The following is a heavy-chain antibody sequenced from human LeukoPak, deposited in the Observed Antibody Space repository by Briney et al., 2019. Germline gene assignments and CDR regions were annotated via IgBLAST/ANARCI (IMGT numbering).Heavy chain of an antibody. Sequence: SETPSLTCTVSGGSISSYYWSWIRQPAGKGLEWIGRIYTSGSTNYNPSLKSRVTMSVDTSKNQFSLKLSSVTAADTAVYYCARAVGSGSFQTYYYYMDVWGKGATVTISS. CDR2: IYTSGST. D-gene: IGHD3-10*01. V-gene: IGHV4-4*07. CDR3: ARAVGSGSFQTYYYYMDV. J-gene: IGHJ6*03. CDR1: GGSISSYY.